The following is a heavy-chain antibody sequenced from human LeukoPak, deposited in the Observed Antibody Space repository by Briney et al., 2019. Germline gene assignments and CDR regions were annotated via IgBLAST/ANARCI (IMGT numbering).Heavy chain of an antibody. V-gene: IGHV3-33*06. CDR2: MWYDGSNE. D-gene: IGHD1-26*01. CDR3: AKPWELRPSYYFDY. CDR1: GFTFSNYA. Sequence: GGSLRLSCAASGFTFSNYAMHWVRQAPGKGLEWVAVMWYDGSNEYYTDSVKGRFTISRDNSKNTLYLQMNSLRAEDTAVYYCAKPWELRPSYYFDYWGQGTLVTVSS. J-gene: IGHJ4*02.